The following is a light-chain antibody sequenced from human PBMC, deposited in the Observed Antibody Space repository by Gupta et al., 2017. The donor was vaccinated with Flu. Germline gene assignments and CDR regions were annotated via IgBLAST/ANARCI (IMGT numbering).Light chain of an antibody. J-gene: IGLJ1*01. CDR2: DVT. CDR1: SNDVGGSNR. Sequence: QSATTQPRPVSGSPGQSVTISCPGSSNDVGGSNRVSWYQQRPGKAPKLILYDVTERPSGVPDRFSGSKSGNTASLTISGLQADDEADYYCSSHAGRVTWVFGTGTTVTVL. CDR3: SSHAGRVTWV. V-gene: IGLV2-11*01.